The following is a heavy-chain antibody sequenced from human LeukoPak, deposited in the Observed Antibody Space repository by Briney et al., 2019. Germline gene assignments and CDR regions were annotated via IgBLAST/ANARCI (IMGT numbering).Heavy chain of an antibody. Sequence: ASVKVSCKASGYTFTSYGISWVRQAPGQGLERMGWISAYNGNTNYAQKLQGRVTMTTDTSTSTGYMELRSLRSDDTAVYYCARAVAGQVDWFDPWGQGNLGTVSS. D-gene: IGHD6-19*01. CDR2: ISAYNGNT. CDR1: GYTFTSYG. J-gene: IGHJ5*02. V-gene: IGHV1-18*01. CDR3: ARAVAGQVDWFDP.